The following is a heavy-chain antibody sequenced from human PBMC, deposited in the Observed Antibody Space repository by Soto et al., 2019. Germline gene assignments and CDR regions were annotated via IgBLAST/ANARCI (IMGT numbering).Heavy chain of an antibody. Sequence: SETLSLTCTVSGGSISSYYWSWIRQPPGKGLEWIGYIYYSGSTNYNPSLKSRVTISVDTSENQFSLKLSSVTAADTAVYYCARDGWVGYNDYLGQGTLVTVSS. CDR3: ARDGWVGYNDY. D-gene: IGHD5-12*01. V-gene: IGHV4-59*01. J-gene: IGHJ4*02. CDR1: GGSISSYY. CDR2: IYYSGST.